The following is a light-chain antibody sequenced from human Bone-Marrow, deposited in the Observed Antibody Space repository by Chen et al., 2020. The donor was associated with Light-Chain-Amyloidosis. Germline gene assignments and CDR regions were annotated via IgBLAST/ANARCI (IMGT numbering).Light chain of an antibody. J-gene: IGLJ3*02. Sequence: QTLVTQEPAFSVSPGGTVTLTCALASGSVSTNHHPTWFQQTPGQPPRTLIYDTNSRSSGVAARLDGSIVEKKAALTITGAQAEDECDYYCLLHVGSGVWVFGGGAKLTVL. CDR3: LLHVGSGVWV. CDR2: DTN. V-gene: IGLV8-61*01. CDR1: SGSVSTNHH.